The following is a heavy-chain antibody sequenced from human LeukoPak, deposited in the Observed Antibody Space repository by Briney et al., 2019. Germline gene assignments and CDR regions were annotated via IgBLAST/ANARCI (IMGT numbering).Heavy chain of an antibody. CDR2: INPNSGGT. Sequence: ASVKVSCKASGYTFTGYYMHWVRQAPGQGLGWMGRINPNSGGTNYAQKFQGRVTMTRDTSISTAYMELSRLRSDDTAVYYCARDPLAVAGMPTDYWGQGTLVTVSS. CDR3: ARDPLAVAGMPTDY. D-gene: IGHD6-19*01. CDR1: GYTFTGYY. J-gene: IGHJ4*02. V-gene: IGHV1-2*06.